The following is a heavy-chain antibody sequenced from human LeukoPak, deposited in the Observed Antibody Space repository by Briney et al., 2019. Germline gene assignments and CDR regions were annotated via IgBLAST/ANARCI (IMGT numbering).Heavy chain of an antibody. CDR1: GFTFSRFN. CDR3: ARPDYGASGDY. J-gene: IGHJ4*02. CDR2: IWHDGSNK. Sequence: PGGSLRLSCAASGFTFSRFNLHWVRQAPGKGLEWVAVIWHDGSNKYYTDSVKGRFTISRDDSKNTLYLQMNSLKAEDTAVYYYARPDYGASGDYWGQGTLVTVSS. D-gene: IGHD4-17*01. V-gene: IGHV3-33*01.